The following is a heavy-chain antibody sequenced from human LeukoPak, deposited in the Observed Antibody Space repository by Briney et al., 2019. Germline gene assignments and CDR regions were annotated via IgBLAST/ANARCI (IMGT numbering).Heavy chain of an antibody. J-gene: IGHJ4*02. CDR3: ARLSRAGATSVQDY. Sequence: KPSETLSLTCAVSGGSISSSSYYWGWIRQPPGKGLEWIGSIYYSGSTYYNPSLKSRVTISVDASKNQFSLKLSSVTAADTAVYYCARLSRAGATSVQDYWGQGTLVTVSS. D-gene: IGHD1-26*01. V-gene: IGHV4-39*01. CDR1: GGSISSSSYY. CDR2: IYYSGST.